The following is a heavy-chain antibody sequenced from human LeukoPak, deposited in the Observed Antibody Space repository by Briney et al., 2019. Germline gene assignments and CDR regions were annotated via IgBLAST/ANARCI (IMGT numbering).Heavy chain of an antibody. CDR2: IYYSGST. J-gene: IGHJ4*02. CDR1: GGSIRSSYYY. V-gene: IGHV4-39*01. D-gene: IGHD5-12*01. CDR3: ARQGLPYYFDY. Sequence: KPSETLSLTCTVSGGSIRSSYYYWGWIRQPPGKGLEWIGSIYYSGSTYYNPSLKSRVTISVDTSKNQFSLKLSSVTAADTAVYYCARQGLPYYFDYWGQGTLVTVSS.